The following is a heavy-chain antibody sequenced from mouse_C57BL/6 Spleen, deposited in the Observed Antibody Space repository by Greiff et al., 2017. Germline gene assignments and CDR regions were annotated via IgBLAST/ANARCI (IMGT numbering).Heavy chain of an antibody. CDR2: IYPGSGNT. CDR1: GYTFTDYY. Sequence: QVQLQQSGAELVRPGASVKLSCKASGYTFTDYYINWVKQRPGQGLEWIARIYPGSGNTYYNEKFKGKATLTAEKSSSTAYMQLSSLTSEDSAVYFCARLHYGNYEAFDVWGTGTTVTVSS. CDR3: ARLHYGNYEAFDV. J-gene: IGHJ1*03. D-gene: IGHD2-1*01. V-gene: IGHV1-76*01.